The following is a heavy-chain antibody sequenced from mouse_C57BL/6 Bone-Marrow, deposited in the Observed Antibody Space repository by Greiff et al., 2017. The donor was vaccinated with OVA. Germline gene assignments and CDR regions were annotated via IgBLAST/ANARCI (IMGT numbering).Heavy chain of an antibody. CDR3: ARNLRAY. CDR2: ISSGGSYT. J-gene: IGHJ3*01. CDR1: GFTFSSYG. Sequence: EVQLQQSGGDLVKPGGSLKLSCAASGFTFSSYGMSWVRQTPDKRLEWVATISSGGSYTYYPDSVKGRFTISRDNAKNTLYLQMSSLKSEDTAMYYCARNLRAYWGQGTLVTVSA. D-gene: IGHD2-12*01. V-gene: IGHV5-6*01.